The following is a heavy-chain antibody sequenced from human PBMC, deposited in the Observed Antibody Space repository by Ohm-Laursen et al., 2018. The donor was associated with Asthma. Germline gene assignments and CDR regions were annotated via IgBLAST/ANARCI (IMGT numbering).Heavy chain of an antibody. J-gene: IGHJ3*02. CDR1: GFTFSTYA. Sequence: SLRLSCAASGFTFSTYAMNWVRQAPGKGLEWVSAISAGGSGTYYADSVKGRFTVSRENSKNTLYLQMNSLRAEDTAVYYCAKRRDGFDIWGQGTMVTVSS. CDR3: AKRRDGFDI. V-gene: IGHV3-23*01. CDR2: ISAGGSGT.